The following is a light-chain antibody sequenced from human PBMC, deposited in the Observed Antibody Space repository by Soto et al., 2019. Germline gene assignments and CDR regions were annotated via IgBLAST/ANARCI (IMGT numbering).Light chain of an antibody. CDR1: QSVSSN. J-gene: IGKJ1*01. CDR3: QQYNNWPWT. CDR2: GAS. V-gene: IGKV3-15*01. Sequence: EIVMTQSPATLSVSPGERATLSCRASQSVSSNLAWYQQKPGQAPRLLIYGASTRATVIPARFSGSGSGTVFTLTIRNLQSEDFAIYYCQQYNNWPWTFGQGTKVEIK.